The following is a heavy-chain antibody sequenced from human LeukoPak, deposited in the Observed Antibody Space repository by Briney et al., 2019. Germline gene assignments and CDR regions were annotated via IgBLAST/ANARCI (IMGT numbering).Heavy chain of an antibody. CDR2: ISRSSSYM. CDR1: GFTFRSYT. Sequence: GGSLRLSCAASGFTFRSYTMNWVRQAPGKGLEWVSSISRSSSYMYYADSVKGRFTISRDDAKNSLYLQMNSPRGEDTAVYYCTRPASDWYFDLWGRGTLVTVSS. V-gene: IGHV3-21*01. J-gene: IGHJ2*01. CDR3: TRPASDWYFDL.